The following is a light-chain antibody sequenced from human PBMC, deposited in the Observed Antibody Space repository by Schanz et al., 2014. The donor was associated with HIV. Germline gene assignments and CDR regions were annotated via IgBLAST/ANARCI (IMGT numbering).Light chain of an antibody. V-gene: IGKV3-20*01. J-gene: IGKJ2*01. Sequence: EIVLTQSPGTLSLSPGEVGTLSCRASQSLSASFLAWYQQKPGQAPRLLMYGASSRATGIPERFSGSGSGTDFTLTISRLEPEDFAVYFCQQYGSSPYTFGQGTKLEIK. CDR1: QSLSASF. CDR3: QQYGSSPYT. CDR2: GAS.